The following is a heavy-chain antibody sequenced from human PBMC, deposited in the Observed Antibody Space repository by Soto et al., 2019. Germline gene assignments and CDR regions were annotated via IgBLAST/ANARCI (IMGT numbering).Heavy chain of an antibody. Sequence: QVQLVQSGTEVKKPGSSVKVSCKASGGTFRNYPINWVRQAPGQGLEWMGSIFPLTDIPDYAQNFQARLTISADKSTSTAYMELSGLTSDDTAMYFCARSTFVVLNYFESWGQGTLVTVSS. CDR2: IFPLTDIP. V-gene: IGHV1-69*02. D-gene: IGHD1-1*01. CDR3: ARSTFVVLNYFES. J-gene: IGHJ4*02. CDR1: GGTFRNYP.